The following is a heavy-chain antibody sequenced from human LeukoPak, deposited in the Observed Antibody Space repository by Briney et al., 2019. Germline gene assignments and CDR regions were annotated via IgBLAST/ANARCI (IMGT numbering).Heavy chain of an antibody. J-gene: IGHJ4*02. D-gene: IGHD3-22*01. CDR3: ARHEAEPDSSGYRGVDY. Sequence: PSETLSLTCTVSGGSISSSSYYWRWIRQPPGKGLEWIGRIYYSGSPYYHPSLKSRVTISVDTSKNQFSLKLGSVTAADTAVYYCARHEAEPDSSGYRGVDYWGQGTLVTVSS. CDR1: GGSISSSSYY. V-gene: IGHV4-39*01. CDR2: IYYSGSP.